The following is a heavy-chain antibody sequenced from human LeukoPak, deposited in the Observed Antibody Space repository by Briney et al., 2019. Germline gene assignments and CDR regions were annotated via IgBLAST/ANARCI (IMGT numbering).Heavy chain of an antibody. D-gene: IGHD3-22*01. V-gene: IGHV3-23*01. CDR2: ISGSGNST. Sequence: GGSLRLSCAASGFTFRSYAMSWVRQAPGKGLEWVSSISGSGNSTYYAGSVKGRFTISRDNSKNTLYLQMNSLRAEDTAVYYCARDRYDSSGYWPYYFDYWGQGTLVTVSS. CDR1: GFTFRSYA. CDR3: ARDRYDSSGYWPYYFDY. J-gene: IGHJ4*02.